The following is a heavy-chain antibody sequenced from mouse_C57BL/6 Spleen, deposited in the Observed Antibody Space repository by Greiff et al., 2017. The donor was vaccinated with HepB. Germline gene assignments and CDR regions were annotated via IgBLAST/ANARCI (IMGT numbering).Heavy chain of an antibody. CDR3: VRDSSLYDGRDYYAMDY. CDR1: GFTFNTYA. J-gene: IGHJ4*01. CDR2: IRSKSSNYAT. Sequence: EVHLVESGGGLVQPKGSLKLSCAASGFTFNTYAMHWVRQAPGKGLEWVARIRSKSSNYATYYADSVKDRFTISRDDSQSMLYLQMNNLKTEDTAMYYCVRDSSLYDGRDYYAMDYWGQGTSVTVSS. V-gene: IGHV10-3*01. D-gene: IGHD2-3*01.